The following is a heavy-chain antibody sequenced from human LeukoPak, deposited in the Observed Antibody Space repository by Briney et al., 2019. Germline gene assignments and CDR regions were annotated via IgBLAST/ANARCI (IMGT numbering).Heavy chain of an antibody. J-gene: IGHJ4*02. CDR2: IYHSGGST. D-gene: IGHD3-22*01. CDR3: AREFYYDSSGYGSFDY. V-gene: IGHV1-46*01. Sequence: GASVKVSCKASGYTFTSYYMHWVRQAPGQGLEWMGIIYHSGGSTSYAQKFQGRVTMTRDTSTSTVYMEVSSLRSEDTGVYYCAREFYYDSSGYGSFDYWGQGTLVTVSS. CDR1: GYTFTSYY.